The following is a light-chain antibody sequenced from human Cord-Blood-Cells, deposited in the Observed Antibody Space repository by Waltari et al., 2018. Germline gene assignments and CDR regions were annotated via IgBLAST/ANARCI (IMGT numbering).Light chain of an antibody. CDR1: SSNIGSNY. CDR3: AAWDDSPSGRV. Sequence: QSVLTQPPSASGTPGQRVTISCSGSSSNIGSNYVYWYQQLPGLAPKLLIYRNNQRPSGVPDRFSGSKSGTSASLAISGLRSEDEADYYCAAWDDSPSGRVFGGGTKLTVL. CDR2: RNN. V-gene: IGLV1-47*01. J-gene: IGLJ3*02.